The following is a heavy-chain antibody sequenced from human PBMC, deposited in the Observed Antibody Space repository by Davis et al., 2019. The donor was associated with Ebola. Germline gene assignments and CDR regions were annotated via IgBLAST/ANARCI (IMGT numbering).Heavy chain of an antibody. D-gene: IGHD2-2*01. V-gene: IGHV3-21*04. CDR1: GFTFSSYS. Sequence: GESLKISCAASGFTFSSYSMNWVRQAPGKGLEWVSSISSISSYIYYADSVKGRFTISRDNAKNSLYLQMNSLRAEDTAVYYCARDHIPAASRGWFDPWGQGTLVTVS. J-gene: IGHJ5*02. CDR3: ARDHIPAASRGWFDP. CDR2: ISSISSYI.